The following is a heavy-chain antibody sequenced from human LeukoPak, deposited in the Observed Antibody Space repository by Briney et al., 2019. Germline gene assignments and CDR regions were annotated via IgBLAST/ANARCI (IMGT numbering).Heavy chain of an antibody. V-gene: IGHV3-30*03. Sequence: PGGSLRLSCAASGFTFSSYGMHWVRQAPGKGLEWVAVISYDGSNKYYADSVKGRFTISRDNAKNSLYPQMNSLRDEDTAVYYCARVGRDAYKNDYWGQGTLVTVSS. CDR1: GFTFSSYG. D-gene: IGHD5-24*01. CDR2: ISYDGSNK. J-gene: IGHJ4*02. CDR3: ARVGRDAYKNDY.